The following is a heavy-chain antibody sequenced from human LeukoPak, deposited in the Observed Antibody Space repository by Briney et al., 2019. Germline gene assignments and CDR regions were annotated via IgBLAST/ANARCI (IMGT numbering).Heavy chain of an antibody. CDR3: ARVRRGYCSSTSCYTGAYYYYGMGV. D-gene: IGHD2-2*02. CDR2: INHSGST. J-gene: IGHJ6*02. Sequence: KPSETLSLTCAVYGGSFSGYYWSWIRQPPGKGLEWIGEINHSGSTNYNPSLKSRVTISVDTSKNQFSLKLSPVTAADTAVYYCARVRRGYCSSTSCYTGAYYYYGMGVWGQGTTVTVSS. V-gene: IGHV4-34*01. CDR1: GGSFSGYY.